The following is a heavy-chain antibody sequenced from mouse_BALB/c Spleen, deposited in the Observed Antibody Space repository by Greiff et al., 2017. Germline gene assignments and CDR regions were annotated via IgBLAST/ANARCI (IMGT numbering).Heavy chain of an antibody. Sequence: EVKLMESGGGLVQPGGSLKLSCAASGFTFSSYGMSWVRQTPDKRLELVATINSNGGSTYYPDSVKGRFTISRDNAKNTLYLQMSSLKSEDTAMYYCARGYGNYPYFDDWGQGTTLTVSS. CDR3: ARGYGNYPYFDD. CDR1: GFTFSSYG. CDR2: INSNGGST. J-gene: IGHJ2*01. D-gene: IGHD2-1*01. V-gene: IGHV5-6-3*01.